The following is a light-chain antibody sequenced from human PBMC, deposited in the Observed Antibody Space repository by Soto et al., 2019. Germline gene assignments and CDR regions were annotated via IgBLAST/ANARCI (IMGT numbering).Light chain of an antibody. Sequence: EIMMTQSPATLSVSPGERATLSCRASQSVGSSLAWYQQKPGQAPRLLIYAASTRATGIPARFSGSESGTEFTLTIRSLQSEDFAVYFCQQYNNWLPITFGQGTRLEIK. V-gene: IGKV3D-15*01. CDR3: QQYNNWLPIT. J-gene: IGKJ5*01. CDR2: AAS. CDR1: QSVGSS.